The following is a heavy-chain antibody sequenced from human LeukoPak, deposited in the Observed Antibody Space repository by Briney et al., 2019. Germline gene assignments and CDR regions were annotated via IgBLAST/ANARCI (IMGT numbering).Heavy chain of an antibody. CDR2: IRSQAYGAAT. V-gene: IGHV3-49*04. J-gene: IGHJ4*02. CDR3: TRVNYYDSGSLYYGYFDY. D-gene: IGHD3-22*01. Sequence: AGGSLRLSCIASGFTFSTYWMSWVRQAPGKGPEWVGFIRSQAYGAATNYAPFVQDRFTISRDDSRSIVHLQLDSLRTDDTAVYFCTRVNYYDSGSLYYGYFDYWGQGALVTVSS. CDR1: GFTFSTYW.